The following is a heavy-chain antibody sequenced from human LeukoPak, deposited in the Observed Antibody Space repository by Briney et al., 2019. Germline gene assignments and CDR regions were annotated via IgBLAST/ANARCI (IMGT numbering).Heavy chain of an antibody. J-gene: IGHJ5*02. Sequence: SETLSLTCTVSAGSINTYYWNWIRQPPGKGLEWIGYIYHSGVTNSNPSLKSRVTISVDTSKNQFSLKLSSVTAADTAVDYCAGDPYNYKWFDIWGQGTLVTVSS. CDR3: AGDPYNYKWFDI. D-gene: IGHD1-20*01. V-gene: IGHV4-59*01. CDR2: IYHSGVT. CDR1: AGSINTYY.